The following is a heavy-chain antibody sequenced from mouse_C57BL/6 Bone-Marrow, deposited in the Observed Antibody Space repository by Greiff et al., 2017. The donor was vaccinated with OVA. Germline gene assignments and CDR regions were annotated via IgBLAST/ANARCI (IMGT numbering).Heavy chain of an antibody. Sequence: EVQLQQSGAELVRPGASVKLSCTASGFNIKDDYMHWVKQRPEQGLEWIGWIDPENGDTEYASKFQGKATITADTSSNTAYLQLSSLTSEDTAVYYCTPIYYDYDGTFDYWGQGTTLTVSS. J-gene: IGHJ2*01. V-gene: IGHV14-4*01. CDR3: TPIYYDYDGTFDY. CDR2: IDPENGDT. D-gene: IGHD2-4*01. CDR1: GFNIKDDY.